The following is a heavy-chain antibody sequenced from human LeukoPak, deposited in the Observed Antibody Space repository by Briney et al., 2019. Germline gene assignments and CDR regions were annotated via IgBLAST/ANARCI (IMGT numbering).Heavy chain of an antibody. Sequence: GGSLRLSCAASGFSVSLYGMHWVRQAPGKGLEWVAFLRSDTNSEHYAVSVKGRFAISRDTSKDALNLQMRSLRVEDTALYYCARGLRQAGLAPLEFWGQGTQVIVSS. CDR1: GFSVSLYG. V-gene: IGHV3-30*02. CDR3: ARGLRQAGLAPLEF. D-gene: IGHD3-10*01. CDR2: LRSDTNSE. J-gene: IGHJ4*02.